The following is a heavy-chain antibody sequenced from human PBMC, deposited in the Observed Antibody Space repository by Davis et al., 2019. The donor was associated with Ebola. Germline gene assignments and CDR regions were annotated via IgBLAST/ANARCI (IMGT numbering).Heavy chain of an antibody. CDR2: IIPILGIA. V-gene: IGHV1-69*04. CDR3: AREGRYSGSYPLDY. D-gene: IGHD1-26*01. Sequence: SVKVSCKASGGTFSSYAISWVRQAPGQGLEWMGRIIPILGIANYAQKFQGRVTITADKSTSTAYMELSSLRSEDTAVYYCAREGRYSGSYPLDYWGQGTLVTVSS. CDR1: GGTFSSYA. J-gene: IGHJ4*02.